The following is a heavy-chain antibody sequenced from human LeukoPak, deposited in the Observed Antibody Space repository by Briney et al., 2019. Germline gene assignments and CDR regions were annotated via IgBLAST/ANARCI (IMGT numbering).Heavy chain of an antibody. CDR1: GGSFSGYY. J-gene: IGHJ4*02. V-gene: IGHV4-34*01. Sequence: SETLSLTCAVYGGSFSGYYWSWIRQPPGKGLEWIGEINHSGSTNYNPSLKSRVTISVDTSKNQLSLKLSSVTAADTAVYYCARGRGYSSSWPYDYWGQGTLVTVSS. CDR2: INHSGST. CDR3: ARGRGYSSSWPYDY. D-gene: IGHD6-13*01.